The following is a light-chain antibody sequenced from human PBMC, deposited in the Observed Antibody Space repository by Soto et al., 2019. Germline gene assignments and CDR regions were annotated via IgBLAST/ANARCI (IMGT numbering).Light chain of an antibody. J-gene: IGKJ1*01. CDR2: DAS. Sequence: EIVLTQSPATLSLSPGERATLSCRASQSVSSYFAWYQQKPGQAPRLLIYDASTRATGIPARFSGSGSGTDFSITISSLEPEDFAVYYCQQRSNWPPWTFGQGTKVEVK. CDR3: QQRSNWPPWT. CDR1: QSVSSY. V-gene: IGKV3-11*01.